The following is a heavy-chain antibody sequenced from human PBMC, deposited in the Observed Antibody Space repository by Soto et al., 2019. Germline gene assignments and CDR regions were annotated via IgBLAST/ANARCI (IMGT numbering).Heavy chain of an antibody. CDR3: AKVGYSGSYFDC. D-gene: IGHD1-26*01. Sequence: QVQLVESGGGVVQPGRSLRLSCAASGFTFSSYGMHWVRQAPGKGLEWVAVISYDGSNQYYADSVKGRFTISRDNSKQTLYLQMNSLRAEDTAVYYCAKVGYSGSYFDCWGQGTLVTVSS. CDR1: GFTFSSYG. CDR2: ISYDGSNQ. V-gene: IGHV3-30*18. J-gene: IGHJ4*02.